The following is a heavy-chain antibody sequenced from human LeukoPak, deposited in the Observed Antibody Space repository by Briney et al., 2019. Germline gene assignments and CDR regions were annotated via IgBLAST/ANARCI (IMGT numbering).Heavy chain of an antibody. V-gene: IGHV3-7*01. CDR2: IKEGGSDI. CDR3: VRDSGTGGYDP. CDR1: GFTVSGYW. Sequence: GGSLRLSCAASGFTVSGYWMTWVRQAPGKGLEWVSYIKEGGSDITYVDSVKGRFTISRDNTKNSLYLQMNSLRIEDTAMYYCVRDSGTGGYDPWGQGTLVTVFS. J-gene: IGHJ5*02. D-gene: IGHD2-2*01.